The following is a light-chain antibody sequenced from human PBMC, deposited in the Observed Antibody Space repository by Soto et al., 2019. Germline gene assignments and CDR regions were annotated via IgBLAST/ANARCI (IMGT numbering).Light chain of an antibody. V-gene: IGKV1-27*01. Sequence: DIQMTQSPSSLSASVGDRVTITCRASQGISNYLAWYQQKPGKVPKVLIYGASIFLSGVPSRFSGSGSGTDFTLTISSLQPEDVATYYCQKYNGASFTFGGGTKVEIK. J-gene: IGKJ4*01. CDR2: GAS. CDR1: QGISNY. CDR3: QKYNGASFT.